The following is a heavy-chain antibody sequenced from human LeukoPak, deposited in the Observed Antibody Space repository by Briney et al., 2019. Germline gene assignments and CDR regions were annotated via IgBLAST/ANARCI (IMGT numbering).Heavy chain of an antibody. D-gene: IGHD6-19*01. CDR2: ISSSSSTI. Sequence: PGGSLRLSCAASGFTFSSYEMNWVCQAPGKGLEWVSYISSSSSTIYYADSVKGRFTISRDNAMNSLYLQMNSLRAEDTAVYYCAGRNLQWLANYYYYYMDVWGKGTTVTVSS. CDR3: AGRNLQWLANYYYYYMDV. CDR1: GFTFSSYE. J-gene: IGHJ6*03. V-gene: IGHV3-48*03.